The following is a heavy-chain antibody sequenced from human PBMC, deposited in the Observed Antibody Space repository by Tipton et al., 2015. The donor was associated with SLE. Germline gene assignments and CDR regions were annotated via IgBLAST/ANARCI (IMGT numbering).Heavy chain of an antibody. Sequence: TLSLTCTVSGGSISSSSYYWGWIRQPPGKGLEWIGNIYYSGSTNYNPSLKSRVTISVDTSKNQFSLKLSSVTAADTAVYYCARLLVVYAFDIWGQGTMVTVSS. CDR2: IYYSGST. V-gene: IGHV4-39*07. J-gene: IGHJ3*02. D-gene: IGHD2-8*02. CDR1: GGSISSSSYY. CDR3: ARLLVVYAFDI.